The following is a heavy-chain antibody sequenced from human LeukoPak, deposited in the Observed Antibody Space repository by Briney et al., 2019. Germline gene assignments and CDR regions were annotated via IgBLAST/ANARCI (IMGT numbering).Heavy chain of an antibody. D-gene: IGHD5-18*01. CDR3: ARPFLDTAMAPEIDY. V-gene: IGHV5-51*01. CDR2: IYPGDSDT. CDR1: GYSFTSYW. Sequence: GESLKISCKGSGYSFTSYWIGWVRQMPGKGLEWMGIIYPGDSDTRYSPSFQGQVTISADKPISTAYLQWSSLKASDTAMYYCARPFLDTAMAPEIDYWGQGTLVTVSS. J-gene: IGHJ4*02.